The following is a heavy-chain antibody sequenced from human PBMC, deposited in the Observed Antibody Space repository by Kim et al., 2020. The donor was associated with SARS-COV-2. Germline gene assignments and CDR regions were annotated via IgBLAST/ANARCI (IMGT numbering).Heavy chain of an antibody. J-gene: IGHJ3*02. Sequence: SETLSLTCTVSDGSISSYYWNWIRQPPWKGLQWLGFIHYSGRPTYNPSLSSLVTISMYTSKHQFSLNLTSVAASDTALSYCSLPRCTCTTLRPFDI. CDR2: IHYSGRP. D-gene: IGHD2-8*01. CDR1: DGSISSYY. CDR3: SLPRCTCTTLRPFDI. V-gene: IGHV4-59*13.